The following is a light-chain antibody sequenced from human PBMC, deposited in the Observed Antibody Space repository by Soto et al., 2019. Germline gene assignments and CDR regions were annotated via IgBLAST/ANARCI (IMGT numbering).Light chain of an antibody. CDR2: EVT. V-gene: IGLV2-14*01. J-gene: IGLJ3*02. CDR1: SSDVGGYNY. Sequence: QSALTQPASVSGSPGQSITISCTGTSSDVGGYNYVSWYQQHPGEVPKLMICEVTKRPPGVSNRFSGSKSGYTASLTISGLQTEDEADYYCSSYTSSSTWVFGGGTKLTVL. CDR3: SSYTSSSTWV.